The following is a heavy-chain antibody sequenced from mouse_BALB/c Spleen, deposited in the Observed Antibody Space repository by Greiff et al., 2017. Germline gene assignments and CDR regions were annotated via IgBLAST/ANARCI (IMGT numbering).Heavy chain of an antibody. Sequence: EVQGVESGAELVRPGASVKLSCTASGFNIKDTYMHWVKQRPEQGLEWIGRIDPANGNTKYDPKFQGKATITADTSSNTAYLQLSSLTSEDTAVYYCAGGYYEYFDVWGAGTTVTVSS. D-gene: IGHD2-3*01. CDR2: IDPANGNT. CDR1: GFNIKDTY. V-gene: IGHV14-3*02. CDR3: AGGYYEYFDV. J-gene: IGHJ1*01.